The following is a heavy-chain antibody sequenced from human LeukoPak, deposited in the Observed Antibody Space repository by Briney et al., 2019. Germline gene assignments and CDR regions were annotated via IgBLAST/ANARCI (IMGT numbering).Heavy chain of an antibody. CDR3: AKDAQGLVRGGIYFDF. Sequence: GGSLRLSCAASGFTFKTYAMNWVRQVPGKGPEWVSSMSGSGSSTDYADSVKGRFTISRDNSKNTLYLQMNGLRAEGTALYYCAKDAQGLVRGGIYFDFWGQGSLVTVSS. D-gene: IGHD6-19*01. CDR1: GFTFKTYA. J-gene: IGHJ4*02. V-gene: IGHV3-23*01. CDR2: MSGSGSST.